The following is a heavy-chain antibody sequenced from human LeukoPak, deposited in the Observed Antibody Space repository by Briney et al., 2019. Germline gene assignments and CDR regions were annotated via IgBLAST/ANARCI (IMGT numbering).Heavy chain of an antibody. CDR3: ARGQGKGKYQLLSVSKWFGP. CDR2: ISAYNGNT. D-gene: IGHD2-2*01. J-gene: IGHJ5*02. Sequence: ASVKVSCKASGYTFTSYGISWVRQAPGQGLEWMGWISAYNGNTNYAQKLQGRVTMTTDTSTSTAYMELRSLRSDDTAVYYCARGQGKGKYQLLSVSKWFGPLGQGTLVTVSS. CDR1: GYTFTSYG. V-gene: IGHV1-18*01.